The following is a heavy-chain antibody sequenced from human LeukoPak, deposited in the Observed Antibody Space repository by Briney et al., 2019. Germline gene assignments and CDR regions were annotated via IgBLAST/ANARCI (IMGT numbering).Heavy chain of an antibody. CDR1: GFTFSSYS. D-gene: IGHD3-16*01. CDR3: ARDFRAGGVTSKAFDI. V-gene: IGHV3-7*01. J-gene: IGHJ3*02. Sequence: GRSLRLSCVASGFTFSSYSMNWVRQAPGKGLEWVANIKQDGSEKYYVDSVKGRFTISRDNAKNSLYLQMNSLRAEDTAVYYCARDFRAGGVTSKAFDIWGQGTMVTVSS. CDR2: IKQDGSEK.